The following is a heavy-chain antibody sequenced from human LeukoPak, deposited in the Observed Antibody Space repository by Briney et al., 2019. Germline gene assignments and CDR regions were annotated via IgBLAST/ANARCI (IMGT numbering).Heavy chain of an antibody. CDR2: IIPIFGTA. CDR3: ARAVDATGVSWFDP. J-gene: IGHJ5*02. V-gene: IGHV1-69*13. CDR1: GYTFTSYG. Sequence: SSVKVSCKASGYTFTSYGIIWVRQAPGQGLEWMGGIIPIFGTANNAQKFQGRVTTTSDESTSTAYMELSSLRSEDTAVYYCARAVDATGVSWFDPWGQGTLVTVSS. D-gene: IGHD2-15*01.